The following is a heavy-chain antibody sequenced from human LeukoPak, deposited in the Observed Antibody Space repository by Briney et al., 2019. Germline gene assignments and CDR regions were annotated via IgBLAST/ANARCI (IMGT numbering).Heavy chain of an antibody. J-gene: IGHJ4*02. D-gene: IGHD4-17*01. CDR3: ARETEYGDYGD. CDR1: GYSISTGSY. Sequence: SETLSLTCSVSGYSISTGSYWGWIRQPPGKGLEWIGSIYHSGSTYYKPSLKSRVTISVDTSKNQFLLKLSSVTAADTAVYFCARETEYGDYGDWGQGTLVTVSS. CDR2: IYHSGST. V-gene: IGHV4-38-2*02.